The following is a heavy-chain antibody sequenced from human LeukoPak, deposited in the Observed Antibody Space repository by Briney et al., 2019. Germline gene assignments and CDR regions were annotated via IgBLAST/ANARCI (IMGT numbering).Heavy chain of an antibody. Sequence: SETLSLTCTVSGGPISSSNHYWGWIRQPPGKGLEWIGTIYYSGSTYYNPSLKSRLTISVDTSKNQFSLKLSSVTAADTAVYYCASREWELLLSGGAFDIWGQGTMVTVSS. CDR2: IYYSGST. D-gene: IGHD1-26*01. V-gene: IGHV4-39*01. CDR1: GGPISSSNHY. CDR3: ASREWELLLSGGAFDI. J-gene: IGHJ3*02.